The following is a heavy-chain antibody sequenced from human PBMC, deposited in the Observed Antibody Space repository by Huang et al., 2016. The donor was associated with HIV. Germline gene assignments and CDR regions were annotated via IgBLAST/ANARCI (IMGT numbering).Heavy chain of an antibody. CDR1: GFILSNYG. Sequence: VQLMESGGGVVQPGGSLRLSCAASGFILSNYGMHWVRQGPGKCFEWVASILNDGYKKYYGDSVKGRVTIGRDNSKNTLFVQMSSLRTEDTAVYYCARGDYYDSSGYHPGYFDYWGQGTLVTVSS. V-gene: IGHV3-30*02. CDR2: ILNDGYKK. J-gene: IGHJ4*02. D-gene: IGHD3-22*01. CDR3: ARGDYYDSSGYHPGYFDY.